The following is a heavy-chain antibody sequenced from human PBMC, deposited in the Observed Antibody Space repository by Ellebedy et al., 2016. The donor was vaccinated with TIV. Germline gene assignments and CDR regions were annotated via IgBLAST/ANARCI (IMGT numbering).Heavy chain of an antibody. J-gene: IGHJ5*02. V-gene: IGHV4-59*08. CDR3: ARHDYGSGSYPNWFDP. D-gene: IGHD3-10*01. CDR1: GGSISSYY. CDR2: SYFSGST. Sequence: MPSETLSLTCTVSGGSISSYYWSWIRQTPGKGLEWIGYSYFSGSTHYTPSLKSRVTISVDTSKNQFSLKLTSVTAADTAVYYCARHDYGSGSYPNWFDPWGQGTLVTVSS.